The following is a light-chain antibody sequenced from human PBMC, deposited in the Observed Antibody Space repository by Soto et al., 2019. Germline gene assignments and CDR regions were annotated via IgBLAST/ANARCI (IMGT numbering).Light chain of an antibody. CDR2: DVS. Sequence: QSALTQPASVSGSPGQSITISCTGTSSDIGTYNYVSWYQQHPDKAPKLIIYDVSNRPSGGSDRFSGSKSGNTASLTVSGLQAEDEGDYYCNSFTSATSTTPYVFGTGTKLTVL. J-gene: IGLJ1*01. V-gene: IGLV2-14*01. CDR1: SSDIGTYNY. CDR3: NSFTSATSTTPYV.